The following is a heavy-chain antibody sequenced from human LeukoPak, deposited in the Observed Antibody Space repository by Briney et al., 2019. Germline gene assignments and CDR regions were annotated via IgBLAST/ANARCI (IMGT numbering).Heavy chain of an antibody. CDR2: IYYSGST. CDR3: ARHQLRHYYDTPFDY. V-gene: IGHV4-39*01. CDR1: GGSFSSYY. Sequence: SETLSLTCAVYGGSFSSYYWGWIRQPPGKGLEWIGSIYYSGSTYYNPSLKSRVTISVDTSKNQFSLKLSSVTAADTAVYYCARHQLRHYYDTPFDYWGQGTLVTVSS. J-gene: IGHJ4*02. D-gene: IGHD3-22*01.